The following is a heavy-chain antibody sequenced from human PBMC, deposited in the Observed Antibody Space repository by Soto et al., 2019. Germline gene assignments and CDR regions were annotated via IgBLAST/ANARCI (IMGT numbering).Heavy chain of an antibody. D-gene: IGHD2-21*01. CDR3: ARQRTTVVIQAYFGH. V-gene: IGHV4-39*01. J-gene: IGHJ4*02. CDR2: IYYSGRT. CDR1: GETSIDSAHH. Sequence: SLTCIVAGETSIDSAHHRVWNRQPPGKGLEWIGSIYYSGRTYYNPSFKSRVTISIDTSKNQFSLKLSSVTATDTAVYYCARQRTTVVIQAYFGHWGEGALV.